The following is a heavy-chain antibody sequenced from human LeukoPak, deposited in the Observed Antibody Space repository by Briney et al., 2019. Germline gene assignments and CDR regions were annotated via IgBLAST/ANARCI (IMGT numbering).Heavy chain of an antibody. V-gene: IGHV4-39*07. CDR2: IYYSGST. CDR3: ARAVLRGIVGATGFDP. J-gene: IGHJ5*02. CDR1: GGSISSSSYY. D-gene: IGHD1-26*01. Sequence: SETLSLTCTVSGGSISSSSYYWGWIRQPPGKGLEWIGSIYYSGSTNYNPSLKSRVTISVDTSKNQFSLKLSSVTAADTAVYYCARAVLRGIVGATGFDPWGQGTLVTVSS.